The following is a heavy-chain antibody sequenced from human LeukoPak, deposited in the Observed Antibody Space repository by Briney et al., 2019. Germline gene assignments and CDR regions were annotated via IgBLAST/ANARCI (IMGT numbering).Heavy chain of an antibody. Sequence: SETLSLTCTVSGASITNYYWGWTRQLPGKGLEWIGYIHASGRTGYNPSLKSRVIMSVDTSMNQFSLGLSSVTAADTAIYYCPRHTRYGDYNPYDIWGQGTMVTVSS. CDR1: GASITNYY. CDR3: PRHTRYGDYNPYDI. V-gene: IGHV4-4*09. J-gene: IGHJ3*02. D-gene: IGHD4-17*01. CDR2: IHASGRT.